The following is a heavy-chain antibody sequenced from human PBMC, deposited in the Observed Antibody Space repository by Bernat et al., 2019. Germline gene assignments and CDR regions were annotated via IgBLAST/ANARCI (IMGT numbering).Heavy chain of an antibody. CDR2: ISWDGVST. V-gene: IGHV3-43*01. Sequence: VQLVESGGVVVQPGGSLRLSCAASGFTFDDYTMHWVRQAPGKGLEWVSLISWDGVSTYYADSVKGRFTISRDNSKNSLYLPMNSLRTEDTALYYCAKALSSSGYYIDYWGQGTLVTVSS. CDR3: AKALSSSGYYIDY. D-gene: IGHD3-22*01. CDR1: GFTFDDYT. J-gene: IGHJ4*02.